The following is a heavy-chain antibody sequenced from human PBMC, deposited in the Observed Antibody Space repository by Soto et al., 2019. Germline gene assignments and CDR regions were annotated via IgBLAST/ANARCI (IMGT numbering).Heavy chain of an antibody. Sequence: QPGGSLRLSCAASGFTVSSNYMSWVRQAPGKGLEWVSVIYSGGSTYYADSVKGRFTISRDNSKNTLYLQMNSLRAEDTAVYYCARSMAYFWSGHGFLYYWGQGTLVPVSS. D-gene: IGHD3-3*01. CDR3: ARSMAYFWSGHGFLYY. J-gene: IGHJ4*02. CDR2: IYSGGST. CDR1: GFTVSSNY. V-gene: IGHV3-66*01.